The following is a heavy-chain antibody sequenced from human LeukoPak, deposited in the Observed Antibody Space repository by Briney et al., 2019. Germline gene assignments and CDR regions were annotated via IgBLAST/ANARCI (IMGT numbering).Heavy chain of an antibody. Sequence: VASVKVSCKASGYTFTGYYMHWVRQAPGQGLEWMGWINPNSGGTNYAQKFQGRVTMTRDTSISTAYMELSRLRSDDTAVYYCALYYYDSSGYSNNWFDPWGQGTLVTVSS. D-gene: IGHD3-22*01. V-gene: IGHV1-2*02. CDR3: ALYYYDSSGYSNNWFDP. CDR1: GYTFTGYY. J-gene: IGHJ5*02. CDR2: INPNSGGT.